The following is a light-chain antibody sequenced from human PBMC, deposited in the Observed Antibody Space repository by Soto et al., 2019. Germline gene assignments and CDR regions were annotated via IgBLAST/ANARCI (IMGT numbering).Light chain of an antibody. CDR3: ETWDFNTRV. J-gene: IGLJ3*02. Sequence: QLVLTQSSSASASLGSSVKLTCTLSSGHSSHIIAWHQQQPGKAPRYLMKLEGSGSYNKGSGVPDRFSGSSSGADRYLTISTLQFEDEADYYCETWDFNTRVFGGGTKLTVL. CDR2: LEGSGSY. CDR1: SGHSSHI. V-gene: IGLV4-60*02.